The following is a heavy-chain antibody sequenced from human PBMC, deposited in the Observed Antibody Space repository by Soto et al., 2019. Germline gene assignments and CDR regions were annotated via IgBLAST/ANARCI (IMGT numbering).Heavy chain of an antibody. J-gene: IGHJ4*02. Sequence: SETLSLTCAVYGGSFSGYYWSWIRQPPGKGLEWIGYIYYSGSTNYNPSLKSRVTISVDTSKNQFSLKLSSVTAADTAVYYCARAKIYGDDFDYWGPGTLVTVSS. CDR3: ARAKIYGDDFDY. CDR1: GGSFSGYY. CDR2: IYYSGST. D-gene: IGHD4-17*01. V-gene: IGHV4-59*01.